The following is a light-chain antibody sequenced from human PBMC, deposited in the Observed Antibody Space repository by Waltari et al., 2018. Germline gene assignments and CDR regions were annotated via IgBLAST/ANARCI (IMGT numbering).Light chain of an antibody. CDR2: WAS. J-gene: IGKJ2*01. CDR1: QSLLYSFKNKKY. CDR3: QQYYSTLV. V-gene: IGKV4-1*01. Sequence: DIVMTQSQDSLAVSLGERATIKCKSSQSLLYSFKNKKYVSWYQQKPRQPPKLLIYWASTRESGGPDRFSVSGSGTDFTLTISSLQAEDVAIYYCQQYYSTLVFCQGTKLEIK.